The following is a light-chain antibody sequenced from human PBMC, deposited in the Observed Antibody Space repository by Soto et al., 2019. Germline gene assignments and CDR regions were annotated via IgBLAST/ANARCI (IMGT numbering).Light chain of an antibody. CDR2: KVS. CDR3: MQGTHWPPYT. V-gene: IGKV2-30*01. J-gene: IGKJ2*01. CDR1: QSLAYSDGNTY. Sequence: DVVMTQSPLSLPVTLGQPASISCRSSQSLAYSDGNTYLNWFQQRPGQSPRRLIYKVSNRDSGVRDRLSGSGSGTDFTLKISRVEAEDVGVYYCMQGTHWPPYTFGQGTKLEIK.